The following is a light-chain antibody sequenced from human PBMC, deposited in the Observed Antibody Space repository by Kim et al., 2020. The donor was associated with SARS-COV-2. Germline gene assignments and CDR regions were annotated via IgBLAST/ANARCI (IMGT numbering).Light chain of an antibody. CDR3: QQYDHLLT. J-gene: IGKJ4*01. V-gene: IGKV1-33*01. CDR1: QDISNY. Sequence: DIQMTQSPSSLSASVGDRVTITCQASQDISNYLNWYQQKPGKAPKLLIYDASNLATGVPSRFSGSGSGTDFTFTISSLQPEDIASYYCQQYDHLLTFVGGTKVDIK. CDR2: DAS.